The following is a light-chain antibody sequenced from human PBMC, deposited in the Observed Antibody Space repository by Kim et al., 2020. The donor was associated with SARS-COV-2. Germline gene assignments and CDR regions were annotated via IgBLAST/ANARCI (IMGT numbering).Light chain of an antibody. V-gene: IGLV2-23*02. CDR3: CSYAGSSTF. J-gene: IGLJ1*01. CDR2: EVS. Sequence: QSALTQPASVSGSPGQSITISCTGTSSDVGSYNVVSWYQQHPGKAPKLMIYEVSKRPSGVSNRFSGSKSGNTASLTISGLQAEDEADYYCCSYAGSSTFFGAGTQVTVL. CDR1: SSDVGSYNV.